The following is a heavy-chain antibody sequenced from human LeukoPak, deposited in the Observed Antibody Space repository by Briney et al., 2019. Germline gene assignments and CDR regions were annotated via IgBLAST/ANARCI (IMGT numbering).Heavy chain of an antibody. V-gene: IGHV3-7*01. J-gene: IGHJ4*02. CDR2: TRPDGSQK. CDR3: ARDRGYTSFDF. CDR1: GFSFSNSW. Sequence: PGGSLRLSRAAYGFSFSNSWMNWLRQAPGKGLEWVASTRPDGSQKYYVDSVKGRFFISRDNVKDSLYLQMDSLRADDTAVYYCARDRGYTSFDFWGQGTLVAVSS. D-gene: IGHD5-18*01.